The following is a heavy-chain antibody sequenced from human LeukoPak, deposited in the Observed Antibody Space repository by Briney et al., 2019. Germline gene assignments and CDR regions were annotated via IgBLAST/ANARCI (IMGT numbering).Heavy chain of an antibody. Sequence: GRSLRLSCAASGFTFDDYAMHWVRQAPGKGLEWVSGISWNSGSIGYADSVKGRFTISRDNAKNSLYLQMNSLRAEDTALYYCAKENLRFLEWLPHRGGMDVWGQGTLVTVSS. V-gene: IGHV3-9*01. D-gene: IGHD3-3*01. CDR1: GFTFDDYA. CDR3: AKENLRFLEWLPHRGGMDV. J-gene: IGHJ4*02. CDR2: ISWNSGSI.